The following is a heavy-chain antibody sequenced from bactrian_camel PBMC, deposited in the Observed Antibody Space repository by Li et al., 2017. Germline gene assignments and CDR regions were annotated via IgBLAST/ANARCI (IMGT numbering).Heavy chain of an antibody. CDR3: VKGARAWAAGTYFGY. D-gene: IGHD6*01. V-gene: IGHV3S40*01. CDR2: INSGGGMT. CDR1: EYTYSRYD. J-gene: IGHJ6*01. Sequence: DVQLVESGGGSVQAGGSLRLSCVASEYTYSRYDMSWVRQAPGKGLEWVSVINSGGGMTYYADSVKGRFTISRDNAKNTVFLQMNSLESEDTALYYCVKGARAWAAGTYFGYWGQGTQVTVS.